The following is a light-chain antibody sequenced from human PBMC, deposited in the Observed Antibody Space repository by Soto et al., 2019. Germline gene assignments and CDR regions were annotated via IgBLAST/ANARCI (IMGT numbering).Light chain of an antibody. J-gene: IGLJ2*01. V-gene: IGLV1-51*02. CDR3: GTWDTSLSVSL. CDR2: ENN. Sequence: QSVLTQPPSVSAAPGQKVTISCSGSNSNIGNNYVSWYQQFTGTAPKLLIYENNKRPSGIPDRFSGSKSGTSATLGITGLQTGDEADYYCGTWDTSLSVSLFGGGTKLTVL. CDR1: NSNIGNNY.